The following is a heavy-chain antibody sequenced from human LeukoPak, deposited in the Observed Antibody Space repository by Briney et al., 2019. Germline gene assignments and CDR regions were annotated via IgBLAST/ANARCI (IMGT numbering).Heavy chain of an antibody. D-gene: IGHD6-13*01. CDR2: INHSGST. V-gene: IGHV4-34*01. CDR1: GGSFSGYY. J-gene: IGHJ4*02. CDR3: ARTPRSSSWSPIDY. Sequence: KASETLSLTCAVYGGSFSGYYWSWIRQPPGKGLEWIGEINHSGSTNYNPSLKSRVTISVDTSKNQFSLKLSSVTAADTAVYYCARTPRSSSWSPIDYWGQGTLVTVSS.